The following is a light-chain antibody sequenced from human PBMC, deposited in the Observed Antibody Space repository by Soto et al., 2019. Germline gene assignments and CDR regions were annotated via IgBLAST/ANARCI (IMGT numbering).Light chain of an antibody. J-gene: IGKJ4*02. V-gene: IGKV4-1*01. CDR2: WAS. Sequence: IVMTQSPDSLAVSLGERATINCKSSQSLLYSSNNKNYLAWFQHKPGQPPKLLLYWASTRESGVPDRFSGSGSGTDFTLTISSLQADDVAVYYCQQYYSNPELRFGGGTKV. CDR1: QSLLYSSNNKNY. CDR3: QQYYSNPELR.